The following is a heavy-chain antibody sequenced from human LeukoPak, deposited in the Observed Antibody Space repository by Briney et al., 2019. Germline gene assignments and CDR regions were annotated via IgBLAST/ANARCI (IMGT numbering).Heavy chain of an antibody. Sequence: GGSLRLSCAASGFTFSSYSMNWVRQAPGKGLEWVSYIRGGSTTIYYADSVKGRFTISRDNAENSLYLQMNSLRDEDTAVYYCARVNYYALDYWGQGTLVTVSS. D-gene: IGHD3-10*01. CDR3: ARVNYYALDY. V-gene: IGHV3-48*02. CDR2: IRGGSTTI. J-gene: IGHJ4*02. CDR1: GFTFSSYS.